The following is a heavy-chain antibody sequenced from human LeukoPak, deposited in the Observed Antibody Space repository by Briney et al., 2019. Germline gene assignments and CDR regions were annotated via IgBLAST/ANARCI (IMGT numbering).Heavy chain of an antibody. D-gene: IGHD3-22*01. CDR1: GFTFSSYV. Sequence: PGGSLRLSCAASGFTFSSYVMSWVRQAPGKGLEWVPAISGSGGSTYYAASVKGWFTISRDNSKNTLYLQMNSLKAEDTAVYYCAKDRAFYYDSSGYDPDAFDIWGQGTMVTVSS. J-gene: IGHJ3*02. CDR2: ISGSGGST. V-gene: IGHV3-23*01. CDR3: AKDRAFYYDSSGYDPDAFDI.